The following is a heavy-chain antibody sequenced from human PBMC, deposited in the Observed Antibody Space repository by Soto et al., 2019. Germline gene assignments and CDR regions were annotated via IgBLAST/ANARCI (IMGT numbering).Heavy chain of an antibody. D-gene: IGHD4-17*01. CDR1: GGTFSSYT. V-gene: IGHV1-69*02. CDR3: AINTVTTPDYYYYYMDV. J-gene: IGHJ6*03. CDR2: IIPILGIA. Sequence: ASVKVSCKASGGTFSSYTISWVRQAPGQGLEWMGRIIPILGIANYAQKFQGRVTITADKSTSTAYMELSSLRSEDTAVYYCAINTVTTPDYYYYYMDVWGKGTTVTVSS.